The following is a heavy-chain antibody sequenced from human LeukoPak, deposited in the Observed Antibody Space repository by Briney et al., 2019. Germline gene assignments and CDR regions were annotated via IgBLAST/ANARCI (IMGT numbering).Heavy chain of an antibody. D-gene: IGHD4-17*01. CDR2: IYYSGST. CDR1: GGSISSHY. V-gene: IGHV4-59*11. Sequence: SETLCLTCSVSGGSISSHYWSWIRQPPGKGLEWIGYIYYSGSTKYNPSLKSRVTISVDTSKNQFSLKLSSVTAADTAVYYCARGGTTVTPGLLWFDPWGQGTLVTVSS. J-gene: IGHJ5*02. CDR3: ARGGTTVTPGLLWFDP.